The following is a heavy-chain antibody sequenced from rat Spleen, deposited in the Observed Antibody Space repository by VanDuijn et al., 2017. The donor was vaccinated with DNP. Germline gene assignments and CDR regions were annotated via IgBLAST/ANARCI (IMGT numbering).Heavy chain of an antibody. CDR3: VRWYNSGYYFDY. D-gene: IGHD4-3*01. CDR2: TNYAGGST. J-gene: IGHJ2*01. Sequence: EVQLVESGGGLVQPGGSLKLSCAASGFTFSDYYMAWVRQTPTKGLEWVAYTNYAGGSTYNGDSVKGRFTISRDNAKSTLYLQMNSLGSEDMATYYCVRWYNSGYYFDYWGQGVMVTVSS. CDR1: GFTFSDYY. V-gene: IGHV5-22*01.